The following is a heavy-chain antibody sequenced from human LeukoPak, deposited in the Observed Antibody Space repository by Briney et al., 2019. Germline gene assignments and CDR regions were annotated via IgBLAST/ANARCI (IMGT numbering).Heavy chain of an antibody. CDR1: GGTFSSYA. CDR3: ASGYCSGGSCYEYLDY. D-gene: IGHD2-15*01. J-gene: IGHJ4*02. Sequence: ASVKVSCKASGGTFSSYAISWVRQAPGQGLEWMGRIIPILGIANYAQKFQGRVTITADKFTSTAYMELSSLRSEDTAVYYCASGYCSGGSCYEYLDYWGQGTLITVSS. CDR2: IIPILGIA. V-gene: IGHV1-69*04.